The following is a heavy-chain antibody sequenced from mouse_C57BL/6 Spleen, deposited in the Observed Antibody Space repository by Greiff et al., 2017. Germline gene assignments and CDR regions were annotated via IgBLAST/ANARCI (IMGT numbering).Heavy chain of an antibody. CDR3: ARHSSYWYFDV. Sequence: QVQLKESGPGLVAPSQSLSITCSVSGFSLTSYGVHWVRQPPGKGLEWLVVICSDGSTTYKSALKSKLSISKDNSKSQVFLKMNSLQTDDTAVYYCARHSSYWYFDVWGTGTTVTVSS. CDR2: ICSDGST. D-gene: IGHD1-1*01. CDR1: GFSLTSYG. V-gene: IGHV2-6-1*01. J-gene: IGHJ1*03.